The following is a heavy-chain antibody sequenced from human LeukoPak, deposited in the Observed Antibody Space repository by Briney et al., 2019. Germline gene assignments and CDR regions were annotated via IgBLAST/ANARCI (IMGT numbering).Heavy chain of an antibody. CDR2: ITRDSSTI. Sequence: GGSLRLSCAASGFTFSDYYMTWFRQAPGKGLEWISYITRDSSTIYYADSVKGRFTISRDNAKKSLYLQMNSLRAEDTAVYYCAKDLYIKVESRRKMATSLDIWGQGTMVTVSS. CDR1: GFTFSDYY. J-gene: IGHJ3*02. CDR3: AKDLYIKVESRRKMATSLDI. D-gene: IGHD5-24*01. V-gene: IGHV3-11*01.